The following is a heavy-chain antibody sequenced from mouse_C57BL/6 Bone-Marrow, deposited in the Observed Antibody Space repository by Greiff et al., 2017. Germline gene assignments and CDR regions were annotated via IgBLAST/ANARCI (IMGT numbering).Heavy chain of an antibody. CDR3: MGYYAYYFDY. D-gene: IGHD2-3*01. J-gene: IGHJ2*01. CDR1: GYTFTSYW. CDR2: IYPGNSDT. Sequence: EVQLQQSGTVLARPGASVKMSCKTSGYTFTSYWMHWVKQRPGKGLEWIGAIYPGNSDTSYNQKFKGKAKLTAVTSASTAYMELSSLTNEDSAVYYCMGYYAYYFDYWGQGTTLTVSA. V-gene: IGHV1-5*01.